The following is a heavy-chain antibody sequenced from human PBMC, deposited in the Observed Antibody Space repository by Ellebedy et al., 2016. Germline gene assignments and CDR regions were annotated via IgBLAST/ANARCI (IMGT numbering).Heavy chain of an antibody. V-gene: IGHV6-1*01. D-gene: IGHD3-10*01. CDR2: TYHRSKWYN. Sequence: SETLSLXXAISGDRVSSINAAWNWIRQSPSRGLEWLGRTYHRSKWYNDYALSVKSRITINPDTSKNQFSLQLNSVAPEDTAVYYCARSGQSLGYWYFDLWGRGTLVTVSS. CDR1: GDRVSSINAA. CDR3: ARSGQSLGYWYFDL. J-gene: IGHJ2*01.